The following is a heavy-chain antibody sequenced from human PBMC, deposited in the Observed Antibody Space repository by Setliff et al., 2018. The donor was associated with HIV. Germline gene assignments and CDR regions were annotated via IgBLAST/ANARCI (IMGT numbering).Heavy chain of an antibody. D-gene: IGHD2-15*01. J-gene: IGHJ3*02. CDR1: GFTFGDYR. CDR2: INSGSSSL. Sequence: GGSLRLSCTGSGFTFGDYRMNWVRQAPGKGLEWVGFINSGSSSLFYGDSVKGRFTISRDDAKNSLYLQMSSLRDEDTAVYYCARDFRIIVPDVFDIWGRGTMVTVSS. CDR3: ARDFRIIVPDVFDI. V-gene: IGHV3-48*02.